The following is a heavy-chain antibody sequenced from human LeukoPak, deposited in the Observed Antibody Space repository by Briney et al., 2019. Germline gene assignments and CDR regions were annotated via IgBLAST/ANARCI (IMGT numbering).Heavy chain of an antibody. V-gene: IGHV3-74*01. CDR2: IKSDGSDT. Sequence: GGSLRLSCGGSGFTFSGYWMHWVRQGPGKGLVWVSRIKSDGSDTSYAGSVKGRFTISRDNAKNTLYLQLSSLRADDTAVYYCARAMAGDYGMDVWGQGTTVTVSS. D-gene: IGHD6-19*01. CDR1: GFTFSGYW. CDR3: ARAMAGDYGMDV. J-gene: IGHJ6*02.